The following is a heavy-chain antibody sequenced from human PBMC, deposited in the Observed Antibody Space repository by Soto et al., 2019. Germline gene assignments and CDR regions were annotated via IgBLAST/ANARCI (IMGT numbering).Heavy chain of an antibody. Sequence: QVQLQESGPGLVKPSQTLSLTCTVSGGSISRGGYYWSWIRQHPGKGLEWIGYIYYSGGTYYNPSLKSRVTISVDTSENQFSLRLSSVTAADTAVYYCARKDSGYADYMDVWAKGPRSPSP. CDR3: ARKDSGYADYMDV. D-gene: IGHD5-12*01. V-gene: IGHV4-31*03. J-gene: IGHJ6*03. CDR1: GGSISRGGYY. CDR2: IYYSGGT.